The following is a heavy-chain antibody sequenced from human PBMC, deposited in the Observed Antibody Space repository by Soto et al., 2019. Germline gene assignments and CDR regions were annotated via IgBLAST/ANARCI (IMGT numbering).Heavy chain of an antibody. CDR3: ARGGVSGGSCYSCNWFDP. CDR2: IYYSGST. J-gene: IGHJ5*02. Sequence: QVQLQESGPGLVKPSQTLSLTCTVSGGSISSGGYYWSWIRQHPGKGLEWIGYIYYSGSTYYNPSLKSRVTISVDTSKNQFSLKLSSVTAADTAVYYCARGGVSGGSCYSCNWFDPWGQGTLVTVSS. V-gene: IGHV4-31*03. CDR1: GGSISSGGYY. D-gene: IGHD2-15*01.